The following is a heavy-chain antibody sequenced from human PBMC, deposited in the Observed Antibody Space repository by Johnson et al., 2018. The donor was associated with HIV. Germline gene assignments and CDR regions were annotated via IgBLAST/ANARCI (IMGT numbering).Heavy chain of an antibody. Sequence: VQLVESGGGVVQTGRSLRLSCTASGFTFSSNALHWVRQAPGKGLEWVAVLSYDGSNKFYADSVKGRFTISRDNSKNTLYLQMNSLRTEDTAMYYCARERGYFGNPAFDIWGQGTMVTVSS. CDR1: GFTFSSNA. D-gene: IGHD4-23*01. CDR3: ARERGYFGNPAFDI. J-gene: IGHJ3*02. V-gene: IGHV3-30-3*01. CDR2: LSYDGSNK.